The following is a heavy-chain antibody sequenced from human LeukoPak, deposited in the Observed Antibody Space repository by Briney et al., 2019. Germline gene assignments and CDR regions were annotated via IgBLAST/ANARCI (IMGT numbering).Heavy chain of an antibody. D-gene: IGHD2-2*01. J-gene: IGHJ6*02. V-gene: IGHV7-4-1*02. CDR2: INTNTGNP. CDR3: ARDIVVVPAAIYYYGMDV. CDR1: GYTFTSYA. Sequence: ASVKVSCKASGYTFTSYAMNWVRQTSGQGLEWMGWINTNTGNPTYAQGFTGRFVFSLDTSVSTAYLQISSLKAEDTAVYYCARDIVVVPAAIYYYGMDVWGQGTTVTVSS.